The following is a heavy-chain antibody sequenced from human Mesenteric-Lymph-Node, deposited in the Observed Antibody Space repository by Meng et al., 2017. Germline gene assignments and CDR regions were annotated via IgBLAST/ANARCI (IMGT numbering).Heavy chain of an antibody. V-gene: IGHV4-38-2*02. Sequence: LSCTVSGYSISSGYYWCLIRQPPGKGLEWIGSIYHSGSTYYNPSVKSRVTISVDTPKNQFSLKLSSVTAADTAVYYCARVALAHYYDSSGYIVYWGQGTLVTVSS. J-gene: IGHJ4*02. CDR2: IYHSGST. CDR3: ARVALAHYYDSSGYIVY. D-gene: IGHD3-22*01. CDR1: GYSISSGYY.